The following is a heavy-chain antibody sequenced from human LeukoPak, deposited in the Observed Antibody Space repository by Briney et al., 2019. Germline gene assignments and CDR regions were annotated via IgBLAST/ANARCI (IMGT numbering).Heavy chain of an antibody. Sequence: SVKVSCKAPGGTFSSYAISWVRQAPGQGLEWMGGIIPIFGTANYAQKFQGRVTITTDESTSTAYMELSSLRSEDTAVYYCARAYYDSSGYSYYYFDYWGQGTLVTVSS. J-gene: IGHJ4*02. D-gene: IGHD3-22*01. CDR2: IIPIFGTA. V-gene: IGHV1-69*05. CDR3: ARAYYDSSGYSYYYFDY. CDR1: GGTFSSYA.